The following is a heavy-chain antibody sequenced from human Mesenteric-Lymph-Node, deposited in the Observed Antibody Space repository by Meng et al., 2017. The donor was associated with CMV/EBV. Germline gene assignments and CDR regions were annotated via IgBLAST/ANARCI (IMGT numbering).Heavy chain of an antibody. CDR1: GGSISSYY. CDR2: IYYSGST. D-gene: IGHD6-6*01. J-gene: IGHJ4*02. CDR3: ARHYSSSSWAFDY. V-gene: IGHV4-59*01. Sequence: SETLSLTCTVSGGSISSYYWSWIRQPPGKGLVWLGYIYYSGSTNYNPSLNSRVTISVDTSKNQFSLKLSSVTAADTAVYYCARHYSSSSWAFDYWGQGTLVTVSS.